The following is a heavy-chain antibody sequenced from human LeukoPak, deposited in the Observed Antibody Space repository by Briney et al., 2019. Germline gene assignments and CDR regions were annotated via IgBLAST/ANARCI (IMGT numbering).Heavy chain of an antibody. CDR2: ISGSGDST. CDR1: GFPFNTFA. V-gene: IGHV3-23*01. J-gene: IGHJ4*02. CDR3: AKTRPLDSSSWSHGDY. Sequence: GGSLRLSCAASGFPFNTFAMSWVRQAPGKGLEWVSIISGSGDSTYYGDSVKGRFTISRDNSKNTLYLQMNSLRAEDTAVYYCAKTRPLDSSSWSHGDYWGQGTLVTVSS. D-gene: IGHD6-13*01.